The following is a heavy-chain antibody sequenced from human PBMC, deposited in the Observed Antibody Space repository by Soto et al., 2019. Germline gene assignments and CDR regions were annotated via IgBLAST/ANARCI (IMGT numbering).Heavy chain of an antibody. CDR1: GFTFSSYA. V-gene: IGHV3-23*01. Sequence: LRLSCAASGFTFSSYAMSWARQAPGKGLEWVSAISCSGGSTYYADSVKGRFTISRDNSKNTLYLQMNSLRAEDTAVYYCAKLRWFGEGEFDYWGQGTLVTVSS. CDR3: AKLRWFGEGEFDY. CDR2: ISCSGGST. D-gene: IGHD3-10*01. J-gene: IGHJ4*02.